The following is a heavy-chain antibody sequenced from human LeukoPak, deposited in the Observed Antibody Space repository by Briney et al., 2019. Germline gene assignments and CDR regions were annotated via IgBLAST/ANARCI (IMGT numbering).Heavy chain of an antibody. CDR3: AKYIFRSGSPVSSVFDV. CDR1: GFTFSSHC. Sequence: PGGSLRLSCAASGFTFSSHCMSWVRQDPEKGQQWVTAISASGDSTRYADSVRGRFSISRDNSKNTLFLQMNSLRAEDTTTYYCAKYIFRSGSPVSSVFDVWGQGALVTVSS. J-gene: IGHJ3*01. CDR2: ISASGDST. D-gene: IGHD1-26*01. V-gene: IGHV3-23*01.